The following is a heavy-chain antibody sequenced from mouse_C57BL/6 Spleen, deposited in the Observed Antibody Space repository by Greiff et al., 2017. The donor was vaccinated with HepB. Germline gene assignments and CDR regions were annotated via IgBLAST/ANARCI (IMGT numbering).Heavy chain of an antibody. CDR2: ISDGGSYT. V-gene: IGHV5-4*03. CDR3: ARGDYDYDDAMDY. D-gene: IGHD2-4*01. J-gene: IGHJ4*01. CDR1: GFTFSSYA. Sequence: EVNVVESGGGLVKPGGSLKLSCAASGFTFSSYAMSWVRQTPEKRVEWVATISDGGSYTYYPDNVKGRFTISSDNAKNNLYLQMSHLKSEDTAMYYCARGDYDYDDAMDYWGQGTSVTVSS.